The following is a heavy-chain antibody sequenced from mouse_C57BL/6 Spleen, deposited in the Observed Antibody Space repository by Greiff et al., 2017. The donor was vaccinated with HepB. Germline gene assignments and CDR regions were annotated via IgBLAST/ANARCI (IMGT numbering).Heavy chain of an antibody. J-gene: IGHJ3*01. CDR3: TEEYHEGFAY. V-gene: IGHV6-3*01. CDR2: IRLKSDNYAT. CDR1: GFTFSNYW. Sequence: EVQGVESGGGLVQPGGSMKLSCVASGFTFSNYWMNWVRQSPEKGLEWVAQIRLKSDNYATHYAESVKGRFTISRDDSKSSVYLQMNNLRAEDTGIYYCTEEYHEGFAYWGQGTLVTVSA. D-gene: IGHD2-10*02.